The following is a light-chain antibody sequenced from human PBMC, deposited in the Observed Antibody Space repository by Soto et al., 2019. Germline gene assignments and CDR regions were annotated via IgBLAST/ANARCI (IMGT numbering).Light chain of an antibody. CDR2: ADS. J-gene: IGLJ1*01. Sequence: QSALTQPPSASGTPGQRVTISCSGDISNIGTNSVHWYQHLPGTAPKLVIYADSQRPSGVPDRFSGSKSGTSASLAISGLQAEDEGDYYCQSSENGLSESVFGTGTKVTVL. V-gene: IGLV1-44*01. CDR3: QSSENGLSESV. CDR1: ISNIGTNS.